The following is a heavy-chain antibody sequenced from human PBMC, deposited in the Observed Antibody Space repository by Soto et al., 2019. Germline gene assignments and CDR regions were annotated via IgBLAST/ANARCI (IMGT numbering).Heavy chain of an antibody. CDR2: IYYSGST. CDR3: ARRVTWNDDGSNWFAP. J-gene: IGHJ5*02. CDR1: GGSISSGGYY. V-gene: IGHV4-31*03. Sequence: QVQLQESGLGLVKPSQTLSLTCTVSGGSISSGGYYWSWIRQHPGKGLEWIGYIYYSGSTYYNPSLEGRVTITVDTAKNQFALRLSSVPAADTAVYYCARRVTWNDDGSNWFAPWGQGTLVTVSS. D-gene: IGHD1-1*01.